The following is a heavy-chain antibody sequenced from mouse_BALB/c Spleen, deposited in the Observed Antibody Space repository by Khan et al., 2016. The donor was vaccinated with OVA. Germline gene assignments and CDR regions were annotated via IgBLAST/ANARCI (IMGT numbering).Heavy chain of an antibody. Sequence: VQLQESGPGLVAPSQSLSITCTISGFSLTSYGIHWVRQPPGKGLEWLVVIWSDGSTTYNSTLKSRLSITKDNSKSQIFLKMNSLQTDDTAMYFCARQPYYPYYALDYWGQGTSVTVSS. J-gene: IGHJ4*01. D-gene: IGHD2-10*01. V-gene: IGHV2-6-1*01. CDR1: GFSLTSYG. CDR2: IWSDGST. CDR3: ARQPYYPYYALDY.